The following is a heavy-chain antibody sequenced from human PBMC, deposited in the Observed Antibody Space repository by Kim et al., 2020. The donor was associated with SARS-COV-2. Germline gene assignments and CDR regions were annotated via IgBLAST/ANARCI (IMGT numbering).Heavy chain of an antibody. Sequence: GGSLRLSCAVSGFTFSSFGLNWVRQAPGKGLEWVASISSINANVYYANSVKGRFTVSRDNARDAVFLQMNSLSADDTAVYFCARDRHTYSYRTLDFDYWGQGTLVTVSS. CDR2: ISSINANV. CDR3: ARDRHTYSYRTLDFDY. CDR1: GFTFSSFG. V-gene: IGHV3-21*01. J-gene: IGHJ4*02. D-gene: IGHD3-16*02.